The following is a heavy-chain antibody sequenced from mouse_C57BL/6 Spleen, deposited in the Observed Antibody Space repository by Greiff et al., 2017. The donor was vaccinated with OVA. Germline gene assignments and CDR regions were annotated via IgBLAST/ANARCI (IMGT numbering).Heavy chain of an antibody. D-gene: IGHD3-3*01. CDR2: IDPSDSYT. J-gene: IGHJ4*01. V-gene: IGHV1-69*01. CDR1: GYTFTSYW. Sequence: VKLQQPGAELVMPGASVKLSCKASGYTFTSYWMHWVKQRPGQGLEWIGEIDPSDSYTNYNQKFKGKSTLTVDKSSSTAYMQLSSLTSEDSAVYYCARSRDDYYAMDYWGQGTSVTVSS. CDR3: ARSRDDYYAMDY.